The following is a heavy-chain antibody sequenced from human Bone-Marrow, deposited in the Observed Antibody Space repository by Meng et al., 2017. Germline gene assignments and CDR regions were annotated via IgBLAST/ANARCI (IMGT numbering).Heavy chain of an antibody. CDR3: ARVSSGTHSGYDFDY. J-gene: IGHJ4*02. Sequence: LRLSCAISGDSVSSNSAAWNWIRQSPSRGLEWLGRTYYRSKWYNDYAVSVKSRITINPDTSKNQLSLHLNSVNPEDTTVYYCARVSSGTHSGYDFDYWGQGTLVTVSS. CDR2: TYYRSKWYN. D-gene: IGHD5-12*01. CDR1: GDSVSSNSAA. V-gene: IGHV6-1*01.